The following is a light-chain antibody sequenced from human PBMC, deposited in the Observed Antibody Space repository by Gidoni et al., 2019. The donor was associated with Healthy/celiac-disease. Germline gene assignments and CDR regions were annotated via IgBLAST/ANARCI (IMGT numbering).Light chain of an antibody. CDR2: AAS. Sequence: AIRMTQSPSSFSASTGDRVTITCRASQGISSYFAWYQQKPGKAPKLLIYAASTLQSGVPSRFSGSGSGTDFTLTIRCLQSEDFATYYCQPYYSYPRTFGQGTKVEIK. V-gene: IGKV1-8*01. CDR3: QPYYSYPRT. CDR1: QGISSY. J-gene: IGKJ1*01.